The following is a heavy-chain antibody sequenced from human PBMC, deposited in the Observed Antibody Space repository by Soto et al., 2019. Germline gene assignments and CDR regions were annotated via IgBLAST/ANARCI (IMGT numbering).Heavy chain of an antibody. D-gene: IGHD5-12*01. V-gene: IGHV1-24*01. CDR2: FDPEDGET. J-gene: IGHJ4*02. CDR1: GYTLTELS. CDR3: ATGVAVATINNDY. Sequence: ASVKVSCKVSGYTLTELSMHWVQQAPGKGLEWMGGFDPEDGETIYAQKFQGRVTMTEDTSTDTAYMELSSLRSEDTAVYYCATGVAVATINNDYWGQGTLVTVSS.